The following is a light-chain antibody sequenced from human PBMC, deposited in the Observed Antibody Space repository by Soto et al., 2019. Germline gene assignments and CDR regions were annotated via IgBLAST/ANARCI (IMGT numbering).Light chain of an antibody. CDR1: QSVSSY. V-gene: IGKV3-11*01. CDR3: QQRDNWPPYT. J-gene: IGKJ2*01. CDR2: EAS. Sequence: EIVLTQSPATLSLSPGERATLSCRASQSVSSYLAWYQQKPGQAPRLLIYEASNRATGVPARFSGSGSGTDFTLTISSLESEDFAVYYCQQRDNWPPYTFGQGTKLEIK.